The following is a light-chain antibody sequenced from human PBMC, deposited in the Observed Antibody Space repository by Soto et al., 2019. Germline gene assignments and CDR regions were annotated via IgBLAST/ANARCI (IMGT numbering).Light chain of an antibody. CDR3: SSYTSSSIVV. J-gene: IGLJ2*01. CDR1: SSDVGGYNY. V-gene: IGLV2-14*01. CDR2: DVS. Sequence: QSALTQPASVSGSPGQSITISCTGTSSDVGGYNYVSWYQQHPGKAPKLMIYDVSNRHSGVSNRFSGSKSGNTASLTISGLQAEDEADYYCSSYTSSSIVVFGGGTQLTVL.